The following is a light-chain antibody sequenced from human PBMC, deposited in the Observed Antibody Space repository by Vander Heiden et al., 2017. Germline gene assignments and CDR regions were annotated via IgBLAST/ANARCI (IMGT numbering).Light chain of an antibody. J-gene: IGKJ2*01. CDR2: AAS. Sequence: DIQLTQSPSCLSAAGGDSVTITLWANETIRNDENWYQQRPGKATSLLISAASRLQSWVRARCSGRGSGTDFSLTIRSVHLDDFAIYYRQQSYSLQYTFGQGTRLEV. V-gene: IGKV1-39*01. CDR1: ETIRND. CDR3: QQSYSLQYT.